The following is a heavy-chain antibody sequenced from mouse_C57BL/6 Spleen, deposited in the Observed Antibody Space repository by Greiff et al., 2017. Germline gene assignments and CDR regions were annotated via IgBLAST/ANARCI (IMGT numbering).Heavy chain of an antibody. CDR2: IYPGSGNT. D-gene: IGHD2-10*02. V-gene: IGHV1-66*01. Sequence: VQLQQSGPELVKPGASVKISCKASGYSFTSYYIHWVKQRPGQGLEWIGWIYPGSGNTKYNEKFKGKATLTADTSPSTAYMQLSSLTSEDSAVYYCARSTGMAYFDYWGQGTTLTVSS. J-gene: IGHJ2*01. CDR1: GYSFTSYY. CDR3: ARSTGMAYFDY.